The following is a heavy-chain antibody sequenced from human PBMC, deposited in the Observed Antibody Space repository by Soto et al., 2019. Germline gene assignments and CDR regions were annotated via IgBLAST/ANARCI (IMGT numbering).Heavy chain of an antibody. Sequence: QVQLVQSGAEVKKPGASVKVSCKASGYTFTIYAINWVRQATGHGLEWMGWMNPNSGNTGYAQKFQGRVTMNRNTSISTAYMELSSLRSEDTAVYYCARSGQVGNWFDPWGQGTLVTVSS. V-gene: IGHV1-8*01. D-gene: IGHD3-3*01. J-gene: IGHJ5*02. CDR1: GYTFTIYA. CDR2: MNPNSGNT. CDR3: ARSGQVGNWFDP.